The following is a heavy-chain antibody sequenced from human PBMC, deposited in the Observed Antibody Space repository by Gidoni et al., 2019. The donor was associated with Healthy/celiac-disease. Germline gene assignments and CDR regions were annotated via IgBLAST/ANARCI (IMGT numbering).Heavy chain of an antibody. V-gene: IGHV4-34*01. J-gene: IGHJ6*02. D-gene: IGHD2-2*01. CDR3: ARGPQVGVVVPAAMADYYYGMDV. Sequence: QVQLQQWGAGLLKPSETLSLTCAVYGGSFSGYYWSWIRQPPGKGLEWIGEINHSGSTNYNPSLKSRVTISVDTSKNQFSLKLSSVTAADTAVYYCARGPQVGVVVPAAMADYYYGMDVWGQGTTVTVSS. CDR2: INHSGST. CDR1: GGSFSGYY.